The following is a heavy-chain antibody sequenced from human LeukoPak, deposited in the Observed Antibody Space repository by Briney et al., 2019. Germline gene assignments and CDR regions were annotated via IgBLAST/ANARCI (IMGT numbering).Heavy chain of an antibody. J-gene: IGHJ4*02. CDR3: ARNAYCGGDCGGFDY. Sequence: SETLSLTCTVSGGSISSYYWSWIGQPPGKGLEWIGYVSNSGSTKYNPSLKSRVTISVDTSKNQFSLKLSSVTAADTAVFHCARNAYCGGDCGGFDYWGQGTLVTVSS. CDR2: VSNSGST. CDR1: GGSISSYY. D-gene: IGHD2-21*02. V-gene: IGHV4-59*01.